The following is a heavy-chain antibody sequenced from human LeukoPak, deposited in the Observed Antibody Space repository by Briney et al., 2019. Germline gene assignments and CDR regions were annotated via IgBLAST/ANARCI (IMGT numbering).Heavy chain of an antibody. CDR1: GGSISSHY. J-gene: IGHJ4*02. CDR2: IYYSGST. D-gene: IGHD3-3*01. Sequence: SETLSLTCTVSGGSISSHYWSWIRQPPGKELEGIGYIYYSGSTNYNPSLKSRVTISVDTSKNQFSLTLSSVTAADTAVYYCARRPSDYDFWSGYFDYWGQGTLVTVSS. CDR3: ARRPSDYDFWSGYFDY. V-gene: IGHV4-59*11.